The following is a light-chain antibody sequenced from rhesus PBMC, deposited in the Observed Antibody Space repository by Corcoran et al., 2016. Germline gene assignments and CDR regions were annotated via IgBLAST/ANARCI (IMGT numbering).Light chain of an antibody. CDR2: SEA. V-gene: IGKV1-41*01. CDR1: QSISNY. Sequence: DIQMTQSPSSLSASAGDRVTITYRASQSISNYLNWYQQEPGKALKLLIYSEASLQSGVPSRFSGSGSGTEFTLTISSLRPEDFATYCYQQFINYLWAFSPGTKVEIE. CDR3: QQFINYLWA. J-gene: IGKJ1*01.